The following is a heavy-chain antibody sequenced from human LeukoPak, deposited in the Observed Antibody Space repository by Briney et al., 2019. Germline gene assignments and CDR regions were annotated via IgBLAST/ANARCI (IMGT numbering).Heavy chain of an antibody. V-gene: IGHV4-38-2*02. CDR1: GYSISSGYY. D-gene: IGHD2-2*01. CDR2: IYHSGST. Sequence: SETLSLTCTVSGYSISSGYYWGWIRQPPGKGLEWIGSIYHSGSTNYNPSLKSRVTISVDTSKNQFSLKLSSVTAADTAVYYCARRVVPAAPFDYWGQGTLVTVSS. CDR3: ARRVVPAAPFDY. J-gene: IGHJ4*02.